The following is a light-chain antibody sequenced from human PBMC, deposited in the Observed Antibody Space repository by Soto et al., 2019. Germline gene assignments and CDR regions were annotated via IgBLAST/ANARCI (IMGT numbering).Light chain of an antibody. J-gene: IGLJ3*02. Sequence: QSVLTQPHSVTGAPGQRVTIPFTGNSSNIGGGYSVHRYRNLPGTAPKVLINDDTNRPSGVPDRFFGLKSGTSAILSITGFQADDDGDYYIQSYDYILSGWVFGGGTKLTVL. CDR2: DDT. V-gene: IGLV1-40*01. CDR3: QSYDYILSGWV. CDR1: SSNIGGGYS.